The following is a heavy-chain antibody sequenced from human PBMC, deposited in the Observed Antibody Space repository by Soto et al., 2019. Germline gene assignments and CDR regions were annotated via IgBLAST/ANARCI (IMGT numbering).Heavy chain of an antibody. CDR2: IYYSGST. CDR1: GGSISSGDYY. V-gene: IGHV4-30-4*01. J-gene: IGHJ5*02. Sequence: SETLSLTCTVSGGSISSGDYYWSWIRQPPGKGLEWIGYIYYSGSTYYNPSLKSRVTISVDTSKNQFSLKLSSVTAADTAVYYCARDSAAGRIDPWGQGTRVTVSS. CDR3: ARDSAAGRIDP. D-gene: IGHD6-13*01.